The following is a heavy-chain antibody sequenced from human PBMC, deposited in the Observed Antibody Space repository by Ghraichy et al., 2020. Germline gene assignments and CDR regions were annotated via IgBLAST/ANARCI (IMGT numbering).Heavy chain of an antibody. CDR3: ARLVGGGNYYYYYMDV. CDR1: GGSISSYY. Sequence: SETLSLTCTVSGGSISSYYWSWIRQPPGKGLEWIGYIYYSGSTNYNPSLKSRVTISETSKNQFSLKLSSVTAADTAVYYCARLVGGGNYYYYYMDVWGKGTTVTVSS. CDR2: IYYSGST. J-gene: IGHJ6*03. V-gene: IGHV4-59*08.